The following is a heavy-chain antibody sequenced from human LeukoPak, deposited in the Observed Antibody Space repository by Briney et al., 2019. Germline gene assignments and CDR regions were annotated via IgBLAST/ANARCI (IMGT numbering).Heavy chain of an antibody. CDR3: ARHGHSSSYDAFDI. CDR2: IFHSGGT. J-gene: IGHJ3*02. D-gene: IGHD6-13*01. V-gene: IGHV4-59*08. Sequence: SETLSLTCSVSGGSISSYYWSWIRQPPGKGLEWIGYIFHSGGTSYNPSLKSRVAMSVDTSKNQLSLNLSSVTAADTAVYFCARHGHSSSYDAFDIWGQGTMVTVSS. CDR1: GGSISSYY.